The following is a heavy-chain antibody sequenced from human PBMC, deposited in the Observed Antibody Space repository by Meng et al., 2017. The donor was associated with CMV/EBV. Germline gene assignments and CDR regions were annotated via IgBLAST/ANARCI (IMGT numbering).Heavy chain of an antibody. J-gene: IGHJ6*02. CDR1: GGSISSSSYY. CDR3: ARDDSSPGRGVYYGMDV. D-gene: IGHD6-6*01. Sequence: SETLSLTCTVSGGSISSSSYYWGWIRQPPGKGLEWIGSIYYSGSTYYNPSLKSRVTISVDTSKNQFSLKLSSVTAADTAVYYCARDDSSPGRGVYYGMDVWGQGTTVTVSS. V-gene: IGHV4-39*07. CDR2: IYYSGST.